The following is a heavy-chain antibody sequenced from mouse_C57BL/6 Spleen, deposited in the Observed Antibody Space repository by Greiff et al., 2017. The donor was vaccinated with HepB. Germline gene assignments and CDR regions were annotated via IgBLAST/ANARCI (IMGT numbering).Heavy chain of an antibody. D-gene: IGHD1-1*01. CDR1: GYTFTSYW. Sequence: QVQLQQPGAELVRPGSSVKLSCKASGYTFTSYWMNWVKQRPGKGLEWIGRIYPGDGDTNYNGKFKGKATLTADKSSSTAYMQLSSLTSEDSAVYFCARSGSSSWFAYWGQGTLVTVSA. J-gene: IGHJ3*01. V-gene: IGHV1-82*01. CDR2: IYPGDGDT. CDR3: ARSGSSSWFAY.